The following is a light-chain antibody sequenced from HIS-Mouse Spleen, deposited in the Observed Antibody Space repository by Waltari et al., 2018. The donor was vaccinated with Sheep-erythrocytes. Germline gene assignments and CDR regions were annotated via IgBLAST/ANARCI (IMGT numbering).Light chain of an antibody. J-gene: IGLJ3*02. CDR3: QAWDSSTAWV. Sequence: SYELTQPPSVSVSPGQTASIPCSGDKLGDKYACWYPQKPGQSPVLVLYQDSTRPSGIPERFAGSNSGNTATLTISGTQAMDEADYYCQAWDSSTAWVFGGGTKLTVL. CDR1: KLGDKY. CDR2: QDS. V-gene: IGLV3-1*01.